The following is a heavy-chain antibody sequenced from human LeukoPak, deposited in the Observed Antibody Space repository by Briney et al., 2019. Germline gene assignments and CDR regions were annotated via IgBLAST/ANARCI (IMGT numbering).Heavy chain of an antibody. CDR3: AAGGRIAVAAY. D-gene: IGHD6-19*01. J-gene: IGHJ4*02. CDR2: INPNSGGT. Sequence: ASVKVSCKASGYTFTSYGISWVRQAPGQGLEWMGWINPNSGGTNYAQKFQGRVTMTRDTSISTAYMELSSLRSEDTAVYYCAAGGRIAVAAYWGQGTLVTVSS. V-gene: IGHV1-2*02. CDR1: GYTFTSYG.